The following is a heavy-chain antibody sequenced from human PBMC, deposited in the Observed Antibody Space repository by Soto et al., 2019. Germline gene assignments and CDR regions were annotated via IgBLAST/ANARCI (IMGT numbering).Heavy chain of an antibody. V-gene: IGHV1-18*01. CDR3: ARDPMVRGVMGRLY. Sequence: QVQLVQSGAEVKKPGASVKVSCKASGYTFTNYGISWVRQAPGQGLEWMGWISAYNGNTNYAQKVQGRVTMTTDTSTSTADMELRSRRSDDTAVYYCARDPMVRGVMGRLYWGQGTLVTVSS. D-gene: IGHD3-10*01. J-gene: IGHJ4*02. CDR2: ISAYNGNT. CDR1: GYTFTNYG.